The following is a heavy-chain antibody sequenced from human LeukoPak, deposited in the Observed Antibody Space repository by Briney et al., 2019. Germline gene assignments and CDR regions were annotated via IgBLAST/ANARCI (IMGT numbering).Heavy chain of an antibody. D-gene: IGHD6-19*01. CDR3: AAPGIAVAGTEAFDI. Sequence: SETLSLTCTVSGGSISSYYWSWIRQPPGKGLEWIGYIYYSGSTNYNPSLKSRVTISVDTSKNQFSLKLSSVTAADTAVYYCAAPGIAVAGTEAFDIWGQGTMVTVSS. CDR1: GGSISSYY. V-gene: IGHV4-59*01. J-gene: IGHJ3*02. CDR2: IYYSGST.